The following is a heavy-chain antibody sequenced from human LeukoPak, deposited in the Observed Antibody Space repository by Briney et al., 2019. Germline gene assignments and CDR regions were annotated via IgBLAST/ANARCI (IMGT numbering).Heavy chain of an antibody. CDR3: ARTGQWLVPNDY. J-gene: IGHJ4*02. V-gene: IGHV3-21*01. CDR1: GFTFSSYS. Sequence: GGSLRLSCAASGFTFSSYSMNWVRQAPGKGLEWVSSISSSSGYIYYADSVKGRFTISRDNAKNSLYLQMNSLRAEDTAVYYCARTGQWLVPNDYWGQGTLVTVSS. D-gene: IGHD6-19*01. CDR2: ISSSSGYI.